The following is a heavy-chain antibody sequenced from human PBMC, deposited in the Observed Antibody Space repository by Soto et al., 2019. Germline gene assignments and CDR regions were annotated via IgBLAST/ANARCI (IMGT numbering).Heavy chain of an antibody. Sequence: QVQLVESGGGLVKPGGSLRLSCAASGFTFRDYYMSWIRQAPGKGLEWVSCITASGSTIYYADSVKGRFTISRDNAKRSVVLQMHSLRAEDTAVYYCAREVYDESGGFYRWSDYWGQGTLCTVSS. V-gene: IGHV3-11*01. CDR3: AREVYDESGGFYRWSDY. J-gene: IGHJ4*02. D-gene: IGHD3-22*01. CDR2: ITASGSTI. CDR1: GFTFRDYY.